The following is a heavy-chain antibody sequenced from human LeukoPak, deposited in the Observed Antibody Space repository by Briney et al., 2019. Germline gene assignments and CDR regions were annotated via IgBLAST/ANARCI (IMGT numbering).Heavy chain of an antibody. CDR2: ISYDGSNK. Sequence: GGSLRLSCAASEFTFSNYAMHWVRQAPGKGLEWVTVISYDGSNKYYADSVKGRFTISRDNSKNTLYLQMNSLRPEDTALYYCARVSERLLPSFKWFDPWGQGTLVTVSS. V-gene: IGHV3-30-3*01. CDR1: EFTFSNYA. J-gene: IGHJ5*02. CDR3: ARVSERLLPSFKWFDP. D-gene: IGHD2-21*02.